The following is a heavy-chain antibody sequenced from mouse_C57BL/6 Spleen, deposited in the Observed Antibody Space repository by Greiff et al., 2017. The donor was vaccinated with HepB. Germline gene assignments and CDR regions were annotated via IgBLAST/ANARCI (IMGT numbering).Heavy chain of an antibody. D-gene: IGHD1-1*01. CDR3: ARNYYGSSYAMDY. J-gene: IGHJ4*01. Sequence: VQLQQSGAELVRPGASVKLSCKASGYTFTDYYINWVKQRPGQGLEWIARIYPGSGNTYYNEKFKGKATLTAEKSSSTAYMQRSSLTSEDSAVYFCARNYYGSSYAMDYWGQGTSGTVSS. CDR2: IYPGSGNT. V-gene: IGHV1-76*01. CDR1: GYTFTDYY.